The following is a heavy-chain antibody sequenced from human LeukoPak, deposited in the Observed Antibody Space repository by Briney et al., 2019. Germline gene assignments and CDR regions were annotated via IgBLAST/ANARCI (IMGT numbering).Heavy chain of an antibody. CDR2: ISGSGGST. Sequence: PGGSLRLSCAASGFTFSSYAMSWVRQAPGKGLEWVSGISGSGGSTHYADSVKGRFTISRDNSKNTLYLQMNGLRAEDTGVYYCAKCPGIVVVPASHDYWGQGTLVTVSS. J-gene: IGHJ4*02. V-gene: IGHV3-23*01. CDR1: GFTFSSYA. CDR3: AKCPGIVVVPASHDY. D-gene: IGHD2-2*01.